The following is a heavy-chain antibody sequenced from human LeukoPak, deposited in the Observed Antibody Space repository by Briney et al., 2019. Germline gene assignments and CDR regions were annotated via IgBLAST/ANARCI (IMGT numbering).Heavy chain of an antibody. Sequence: GGSLRLSCAASGFTFDDYAMHWVRQAPGKGLEWVSLISWDGGSTYYADSVKGRFTISRDNSKNSLYLQMNSLRAEDTALYYCAKDIGPVVVTAYFDYWGQGTLVTVSS. CDR3: AKDIGPVVVTAYFDY. D-gene: IGHD2-21*02. CDR2: ISWDGGST. J-gene: IGHJ4*02. CDR1: GFTFDDYA. V-gene: IGHV3-43D*03.